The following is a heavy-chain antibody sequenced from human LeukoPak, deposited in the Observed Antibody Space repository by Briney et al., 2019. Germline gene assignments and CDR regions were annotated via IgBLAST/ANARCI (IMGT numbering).Heavy chain of an antibody. D-gene: IGHD5-24*01. Sequence: SETLSLTCTVSGDSISGYYWSWIRQPPGMRLEWIGHIYYSGSTNYNPSLKSRVTISVDTSKNQFSLKLSSMTATDTAVCYCARQRDGYNYHRFDYWGQGTLVTVSS. J-gene: IGHJ4*02. CDR1: GDSISGYY. CDR3: ARQRDGYNYHRFDY. V-gene: IGHV4-59*08. CDR2: IYYSGST.